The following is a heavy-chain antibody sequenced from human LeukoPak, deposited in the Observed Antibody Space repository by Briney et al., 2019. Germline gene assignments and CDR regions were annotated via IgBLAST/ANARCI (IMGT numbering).Heavy chain of an antibody. CDR1: GFTFSTYA. CDR2: ISYDGKSK. V-gene: IGHV3-30*04. Sequence: GGSLRLSFSAYGFTFSTYAMQWVRQAPGKGLEGVEVISYDGKSKYYPGSVKGRFTISRDNPKHTLNLQMTSLRAEYTAVYYCARARSSYGYGDAFDIWGQGTTVTVSS. D-gene: IGHD5-18*01. CDR3: ARARSSYGYGDAFDI. J-gene: IGHJ3*02.